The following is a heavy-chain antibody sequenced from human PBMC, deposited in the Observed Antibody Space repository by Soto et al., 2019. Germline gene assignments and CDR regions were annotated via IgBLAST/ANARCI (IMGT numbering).Heavy chain of an antibody. D-gene: IGHD6-13*01. J-gene: IGHJ4*02. V-gene: IGHV3-21*06. CDR3: ARAGVYARGPLDF. CDR2: ISSSSDYI. CDR1: GFTFTSYT. Sequence: GGSLRLSCAASGFTFTSYTMNWVRQSPGKGLEWVSSISSSSDYIYYADSMKGRVTISRDNAKNSLFMDMNSLTGEDTAVYYCARAGVYARGPLDFWGQGPLFP.